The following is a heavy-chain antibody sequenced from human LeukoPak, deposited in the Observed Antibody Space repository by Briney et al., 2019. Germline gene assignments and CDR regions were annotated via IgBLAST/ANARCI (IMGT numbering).Heavy chain of an antibody. V-gene: IGHV4-59*01. CDR2: IYYSGST. D-gene: IGHD5-18*01. CDR1: SGSISSYY. Sequence: SETLSLTCTVSSGSISSYYCSWIRQPPGKGLEWIGYIYYSGSTNYNPSLKSRVTISVNTSKNHFSLKLSSVTAADTAVYYCARARGYSYGFPLDYWGQGTLVTVSS. CDR3: ARARGYSYGFPLDY. J-gene: IGHJ4*02.